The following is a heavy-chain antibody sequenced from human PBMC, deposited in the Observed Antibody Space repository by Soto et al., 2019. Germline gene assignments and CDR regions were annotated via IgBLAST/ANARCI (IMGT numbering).Heavy chain of an antibody. CDR2: ISYDGNYI. CDR1: GFAFSSYA. Sequence: GGSLRLSCEASGFAFSSYAMHWVRQAPGKGLEWVGVISYDGNYIYYADSVKGRFTISRGNSKNTLYVQVNSLRPEDTAVYYCAKGILSATIGPYAMDVWGQGTTVTVSS. CDR3: AKGILSATIGPYAMDV. J-gene: IGHJ6*02. V-gene: IGHV3-30*18. D-gene: IGHD3-16*01.